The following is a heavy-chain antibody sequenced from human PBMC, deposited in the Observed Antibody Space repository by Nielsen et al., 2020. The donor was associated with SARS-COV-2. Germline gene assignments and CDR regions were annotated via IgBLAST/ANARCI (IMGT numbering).Heavy chain of an antibody. D-gene: IGHD3-22*01. J-gene: IGHJ4*02. CDR2: IYYSGST. CDR1: GGSISSSSYY. Sequence: SETLSLTCTVSGGSISSSSYYWGWIRQPPGKGLEWIGSIYYSGSTYYNPSLKSRVTISVDTSKNQFSLKLSSVTAADTAVYYCASGRDDSSFYYFDYWGQGTLVTVSS. CDR3: ASGRDDSSFYYFDY. V-gene: IGHV4-39*01.